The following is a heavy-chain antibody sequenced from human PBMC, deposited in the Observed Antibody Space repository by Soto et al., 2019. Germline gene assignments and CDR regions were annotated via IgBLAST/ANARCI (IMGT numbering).Heavy chain of an antibody. Sequence: QVQLQESGPGLVKPSETLSLTCTVSGGSISSYYWSWIRQPPGKGLEWIGYIYYSGSTNYNPSLTSRVTISVDTSKNQVSLQLSSVTAADTAVYYCVCRASSYFQHWGQGTLVTVSS. CDR2: IYYSGST. J-gene: IGHJ1*01. CDR3: VCRASSYFQH. CDR1: GGSISSYY. V-gene: IGHV4-59*01. D-gene: IGHD2-15*01.